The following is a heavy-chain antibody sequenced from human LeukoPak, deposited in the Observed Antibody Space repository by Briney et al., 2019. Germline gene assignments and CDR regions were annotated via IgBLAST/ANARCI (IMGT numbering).Heavy chain of an antibody. V-gene: IGHV4-39*07. CDR2: IYYSGST. D-gene: IGHD3-3*01. CDR1: GGSISSSSYY. J-gene: IGHJ4*02. Sequence: SETLSLTCTVSGGSISSSSYYWGWIRQPPGKGLEWIGSIYYSGSTYYNPSLKSRVTISVDTSKNQFSLRLSSVSAADTAVYYCAREFSWSGFFDYWGQGTLVTVSS. CDR3: AREFSWSGFFDY.